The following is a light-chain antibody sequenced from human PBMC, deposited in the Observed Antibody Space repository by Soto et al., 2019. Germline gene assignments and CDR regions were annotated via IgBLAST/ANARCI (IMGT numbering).Light chain of an antibody. CDR1: QGISSW. CDR3: QQANSFPIT. V-gene: IGKV1-12*01. Sequence: DIQMTQSPSSVSASVGDRVTITCRASQGISSWLAWYRKKPGKAPNLLIYAASSLQSGVPSRFSGSESGTDFTLTISSLQPEDCAIYFCQQANSFPITFGQGTRLEIK. J-gene: IGKJ5*01. CDR2: AAS.